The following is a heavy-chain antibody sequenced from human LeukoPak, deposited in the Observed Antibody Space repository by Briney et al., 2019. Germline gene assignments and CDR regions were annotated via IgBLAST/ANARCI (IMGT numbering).Heavy chain of an antibody. D-gene: IGHD4-23*01. CDR1: VFALGDSA. Sequence: GGSLTLSCAASVFALGDSAMHWVRQAPGKSLEWVSLISWEGATTYFADSVKGRCTFSRDNSEKSLSLQMNRLRTEDTAFYYCAKDAYDYGGNSLDYWGQGTLVTVSS. V-gene: IGHV3-43*02. CDR2: ISWEGATT. J-gene: IGHJ4*02. CDR3: AKDAYDYGGNSLDY.